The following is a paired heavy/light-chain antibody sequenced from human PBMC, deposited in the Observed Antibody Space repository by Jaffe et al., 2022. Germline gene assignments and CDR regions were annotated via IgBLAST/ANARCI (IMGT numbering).Heavy chain of an antibody. J-gene: IGHJ4*02. Sequence: QVQLVESGGGVVQPGGSLRLSCSASGFIFTNYGMHWVRQAPGRGLEWVTFIQTDGSIENYADSVRGRFTISRDNSKNTLYLQMNSLRPEDTAIYYCARNGVLAYSWPYFDYWGQGALVTVSS. V-gene: IGHV3-30*02. CDR1: GFIFTNYG. CDR3: ARNGVLAYSWPYFDY. D-gene: IGHD5-18*01. CDR2: IQTDGSIE.
Light chain of an antibody. J-gene: IGKJ5*01. CDR1: QSVSSY. Sequence: EIVLTQSPATLSLSPGERATLSCRASQSVSSYLAWYQQKPGQAPRLLIYDTFNRATGIPARFSGSGSGTDFTLTISTLEPEDFAVYYCQQRSKWPPITFGQGTRVEIK. V-gene: IGKV3-11*01. CDR2: DTF. CDR3: QQRSKWPPIT.